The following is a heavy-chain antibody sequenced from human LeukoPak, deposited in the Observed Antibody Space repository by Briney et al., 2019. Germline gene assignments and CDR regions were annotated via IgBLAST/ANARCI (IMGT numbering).Heavy chain of an antibody. D-gene: IGHD3-10*01. CDR1: GFTFSSYG. J-gene: IGHJ4*02. Sequence: GGSLRLSCAASGFTFSSYGMHWVRQAPGKGLEWVAFLSFDGSKKYYADSVKGRFTISRDNSKNTLYLQMNTLRAEDTAVYYCAKVDATYGSGSYYPWVYWGQGTLVTVSS. CDR3: AKVDATYGSGSYYPWVY. V-gene: IGHV3-30*18. CDR2: LSFDGSKK.